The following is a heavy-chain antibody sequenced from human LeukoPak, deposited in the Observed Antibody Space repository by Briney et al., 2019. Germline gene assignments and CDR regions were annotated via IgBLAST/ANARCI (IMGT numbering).Heavy chain of an antibody. V-gene: IGHV3-11*04. Sequence: PGGSLRLSCAASGFTFSDYYMSWIRQAPGKGLEWVSHIGRSGSSIYYADSVRGRFTISRDNAKNSLYLQMDSLRAEDTAVYYCARDRSRWGRSTSLDYWGQGTLVTVSS. CDR1: GFTFSDYY. J-gene: IGHJ4*02. CDR3: ARDRSRWGRSTSLDY. D-gene: IGHD3-16*01. CDR2: IGRSGSSI.